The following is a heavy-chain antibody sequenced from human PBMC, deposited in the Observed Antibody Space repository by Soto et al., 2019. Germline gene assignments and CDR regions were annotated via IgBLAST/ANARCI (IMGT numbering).Heavy chain of an antibody. V-gene: IGHV1-8*01. D-gene: IGHD5-12*01. J-gene: IGHJ6*03. CDR1: GYTFTSYD. CDR3: ARATRVATPYYYYYYMDV. CDR2: MNPNSGNT. Sequence: QVQLVQSGAEVKKPGASVKVSCKASGYTFTSYDINWVRQATGQGLEWMGWMNPNSGNTGYAQKFQGRDTMTRNTSISTAYMELSSLRSEDTAVYYCARATRVATPYYYYYYMDVWGKGTTVTVSS.